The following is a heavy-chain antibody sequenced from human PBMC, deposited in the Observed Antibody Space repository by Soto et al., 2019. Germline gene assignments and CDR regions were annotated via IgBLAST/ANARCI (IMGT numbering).Heavy chain of an antibody. CDR2: IYHSGST. CDR3: ARGEYSYDSSRYRGAFDI. Sequence: SETLSLTCAVSGGSISSGGYSWSWIRQPPGKGLEWIGYIYHSGSTYYNPSLKSRVTISVDTSKNQFSLKLSSVTAADTAVYYCARGEYSYDSSRYRGAFDIWGQGTMVSV. CDR1: GGSISSGGYS. J-gene: IGHJ3*02. V-gene: IGHV4-30-2*01. D-gene: IGHD3-22*01.